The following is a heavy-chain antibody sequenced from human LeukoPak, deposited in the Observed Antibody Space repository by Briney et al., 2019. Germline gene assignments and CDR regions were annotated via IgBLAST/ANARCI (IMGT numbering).Heavy chain of an antibody. Sequence: GASVKVSCKASGYTFTSYYMHWVRQAPGQGLEWMGIINPSGGSTSYAQKFQGRVTMTRDTSTSTVYMELSSLRSEDTAVYYCARDLLVGYCCSTSCFNFDYWGQGTLVTVSS. J-gene: IGHJ4*02. V-gene: IGHV1-46*01. CDR2: INPSGGST. CDR3: ARDLLVGYCCSTSCFNFDY. CDR1: GYTFTSYY. D-gene: IGHD2-2*01.